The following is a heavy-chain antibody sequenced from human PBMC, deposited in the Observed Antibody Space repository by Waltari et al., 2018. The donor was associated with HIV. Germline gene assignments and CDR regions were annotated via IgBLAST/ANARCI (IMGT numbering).Heavy chain of an antibody. CDR3: ARDSSGYYYVGYGMDV. CDR2: ISYDGSNK. J-gene: IGHJ6*02. V-gene: IGHV3-30*01. D-gene: IGHD3-22*01. CDR1: GFTFNTYA. Sequence: QVQLVESGGGVVQTGRSLRPSCSASGFTFNTYAMYWVRQAPGKGLECVAVISYDGSNKYYADSVKGRFTISRDNSKNTLYLQMNSLRAEDTAVYYCARDSSGYYYVGYGMDVWGQGTTVTVSS.